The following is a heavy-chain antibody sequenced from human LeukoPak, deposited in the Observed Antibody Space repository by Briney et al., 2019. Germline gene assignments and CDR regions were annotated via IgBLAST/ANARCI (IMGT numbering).Heavy chain of an antibody. CDR3: ASGRTSSGWLFDY. J-gene: IGHJ4*02. CDR1: GGTFSSYA. Sequence: SVKVSCKASGGTFSSYAIGWVRQAPGQGLEWMGGIIPIFGTANYAQKVHGRGTITAAESTSTDYMELSSMTAEDTDVSYCASGRTSSGWLFDYWGQGTLVT. D-gene: IGHD6-19*01. V-gene: IGHV1-69*13. CDR2: IIPIFGTA.